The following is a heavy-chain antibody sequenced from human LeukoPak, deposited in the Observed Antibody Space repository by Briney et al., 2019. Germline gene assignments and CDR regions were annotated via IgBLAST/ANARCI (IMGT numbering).Heavy chain of an antibody. CDR3: ARHTDWFDP. V-gene: IGHV3-21*01. CDR2: ISSSSSYI. D-gene: IGHD4-17*01. J-gene: IGHJ5*02. Sequence: GGSLRLSCAASRFTFSSYSMTWVRQAPGKGLEWVSSISSSSSYIYYADSVKGRFTISRDNAKNSLYLQMNSLRAEDTAVYYCARHTDWFDPWGQGTLVTVSS. CDR1: RFTFSSYS.